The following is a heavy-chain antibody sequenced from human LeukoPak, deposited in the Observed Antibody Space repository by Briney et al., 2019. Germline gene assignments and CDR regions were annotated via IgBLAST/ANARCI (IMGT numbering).Heavy chain of an antibody. CDR1: GFTFTKYG. V-gene: IGHV3-30*02. J-gene: IGHJ6*03. Sequence: GGSLRLSCAASGFTFTKYGIHWVRQAPGKGLEWVTFIRYDGKEIYYADSVRGRFTISRDNAKNSLYLQMNSLRVEDTAVYYCARDGLRPYFYFYYMDVWGKGTTVTVSS. CDR3: ARDGLRPYFYFYYMDV. D-gene: IGHD5-12*01. CDR2: IRYDGKEI.